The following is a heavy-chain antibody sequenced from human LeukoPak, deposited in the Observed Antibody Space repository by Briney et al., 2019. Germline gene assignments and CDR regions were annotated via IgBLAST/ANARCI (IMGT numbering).Heavy chain of an antibody. J-gene: IGHJ4*02. Sequence: GGSLRLSCAASGFTFTRHAMTCVRQAPGKGLDYVSTITGSGSSTYYANSVKGRFTVSRDNSKNTVYLQMNSLRADDTAIYYCAKDGQTGEWELDHWGQGTLVTVSS. D-gene: IGHD7-27*01. CDR3: AKDGQTGEWELDH. V-gene: IGHV3-23*01. CDR1: GFTFTRHA. CDR2: ITGSGSST.